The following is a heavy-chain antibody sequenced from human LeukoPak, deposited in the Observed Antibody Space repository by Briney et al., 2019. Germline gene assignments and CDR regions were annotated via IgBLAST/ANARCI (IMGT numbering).Heavy chain of an antibody. CDR3: AKDATAVPGTVYMDV. Sequence: GGSLRLSCAASGFTFSDTWMHWVRQVPGKGLVWVSRIRGDGSDARYAESVKGRFTISRDNAKNSVYLQMTSLRAEDTALYYCAKDATAVPGTVYMDVWGKGTTVTISS. V-gene: IGHV3-74*01. D-gene: IGHD6-13*01. CDR1: GFTFSDTW. J-gene: IGHJ6*03. CDR2: IRGDGSDA.